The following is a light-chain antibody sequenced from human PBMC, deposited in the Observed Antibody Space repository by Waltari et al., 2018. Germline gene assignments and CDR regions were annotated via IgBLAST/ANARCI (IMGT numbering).Light chain of an antibody. CDR1: NIGSTS. CDR3: QVWDSSSDQGV. CDR2: YDS. V-gene: IGLV3-21*04. J-gene: IGLJ1*01. Sequence: SYVLTQPPSVSVAPGKTARITCGGNNIGSTSVHWYQQKPGQAPVLVIYYDSDRPSGIPERFSGSNSGNTATLTISRVEAGDEADYYCQVWDSSSDQGVFGTGTKVTVL.